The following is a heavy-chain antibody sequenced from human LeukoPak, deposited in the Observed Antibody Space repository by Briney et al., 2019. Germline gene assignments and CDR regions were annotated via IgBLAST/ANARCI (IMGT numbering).Heavy chain of an antibody. J-gene: IGHJ6*03. CDR1: GGSFSNYY. V-gene: IGHV4-34*01. D-gene: IGHD1-7*01. CDR3: ARRWNYGRNYYIDV. Sequence: SETLSLTCAVYGGSFSNYYWSWIRQPPGKGLEWIGEINDSGRINYNPSLMSRVTVSVDTSKNQFSLRLTSVTATDTAVYYCARRWNYGRNYYIDVWGNAATVSVSS. CDR2: INDSGRI.